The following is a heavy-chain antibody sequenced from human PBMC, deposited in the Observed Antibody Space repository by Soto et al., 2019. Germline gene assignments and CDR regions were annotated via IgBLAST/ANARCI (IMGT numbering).Heavy chain of an antibody. J-gene: IGHJ3*02. CDR3: AKEDYYDSSVAFDI. CDR1: GFTFSSYG. D-gene: IGHD3-22*01. V-gene: IGHV3-30*18. Sequence: PGGSLRLSCAASGFTFSSYGMHWVRQAPGKGLEWVAVISYDGSNKYYADSVKGRFTISRDNSKNTLYLQMNSLRAEDTAVYYCAKEDYYDSSVAFDIWGQGTMVTVSS. CDR2: ISYDGSNK.